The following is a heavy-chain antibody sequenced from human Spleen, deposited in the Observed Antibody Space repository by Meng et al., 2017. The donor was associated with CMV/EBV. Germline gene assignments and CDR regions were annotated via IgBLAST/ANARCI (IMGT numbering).Heavy chain of an antibody. V-gene: IGHV1-18*01. Sequence: KSSGYKFVEYGISWVRQAPGQGLEWMGWISVYNGNTDYAQNVQDRVAVTTDTSTSTAYMELRSLRSDDPAVYYCARVAVADPYYFDYWGQGTLVTVSS. CDR1: GYKFVEYG. J-gene: IGHJ4*02. D-gene: IGHD6-19*01. CDR2: ISVYNGNT. CDR3: ARVAVADPYYFDY.